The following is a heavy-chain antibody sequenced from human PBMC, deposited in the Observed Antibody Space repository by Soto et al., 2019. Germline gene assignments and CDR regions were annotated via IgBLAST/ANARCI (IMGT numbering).Heavy chain of an antibody. J-gene: IGHJ5*02. CDR1: GGSFSGYY. Sequence: QVQLQQWGAGLLKPSETLSLTCAVYGGSFSGYYWSWIRQPPGKGLEWIGEINHSGSTNYNPSLKSRVTISVDTSKNQFALKLSSVTAADTAVYYCARGLVLYSDFWSGKLDATPWFDPWGQGTLVTVSS. CDR3: ARGLVLYSDFWSGKLDATPWFDP. D-gene: IGHD3-3*01. CDR2: INHSGST. V-gene: IGHV4-34*01.